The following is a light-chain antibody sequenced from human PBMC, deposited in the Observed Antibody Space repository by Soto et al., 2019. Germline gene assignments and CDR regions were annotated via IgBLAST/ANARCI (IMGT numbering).Light chain of an antibody. Sequence: EIVLTQSPGTLSLSPGERATLSCRASQSVSSSYLAWYQQKPGQAPRLLIYGASSRATGIPDRFSGSGSGTAFTLTISRLEKEYSAVYSYQRSGIPPAFGGGTKVEIK. V-gene: IGKV3-20*01. CDR1: QSVSSSY. J-gene: IGKJ4*01. CDR2: GAS. CDR3: QRSGIPPA.